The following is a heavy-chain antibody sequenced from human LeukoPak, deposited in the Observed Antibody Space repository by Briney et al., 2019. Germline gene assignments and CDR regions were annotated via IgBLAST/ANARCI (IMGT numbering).Heavy chain of an antibody. Sequence: GGSVRLSCAASGFTFSDYYMSWVRQAPGKGLEWVSYISSSGSSIYYADSVEGRFTMSRDNAKSSLYLQMNSLRAEDPAVYYCARERETQLNYFDYWGQGTLVTVSS. D-gene: IGHD1-26*01. V-gene: IGHV3-11*01. J-gene: IGHJ4*02. CDR1: GFTFSDYY. CDR2: ISSSGSSI. CDR3: ARERETQLNYFDY.